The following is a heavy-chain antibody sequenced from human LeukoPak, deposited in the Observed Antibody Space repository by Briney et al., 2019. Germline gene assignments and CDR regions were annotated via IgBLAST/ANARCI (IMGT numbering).Heavy chain of an antibody. J-gene: IGHJ4*02. Sequence: PGGSLRLSCAASGFTFSSYSMNWVRQAPGKGLEWVSSISSNSDYIYYADSVGGRFTISGDNAKNSLFLQMDSLRADDTAVYYCAREYYGAGTYCPDYWGQGTLVTVSS. CDR3: AREYYGAGTYCPDY. CDR1: GFTFSSYS. V-gene: IGHV3-21*01. CDR2: ISSNSDYI. D-gene: IGHD3-10*01.